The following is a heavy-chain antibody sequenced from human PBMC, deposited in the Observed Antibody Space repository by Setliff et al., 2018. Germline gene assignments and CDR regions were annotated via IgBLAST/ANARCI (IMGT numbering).Heavy chain of an antibody. CDR3: ARDLIRGAPNWFDP. CDR2: IKQDGSEK. J-gene: IGHJ5*02. V-gene: IGHV3-7*03. D-gene: IGHD3-10*01. Sequence: PGGSLRLSCAASGFTFSSYWMSWVRQAPGKGLEWVANIKQDGSEKDYVDSVKGRFTISRDNAKNSLYLEMNSLRAEDTAVYYCARDLIRGAPNWFDPWGQGTLVTVSS. CDR1: GFTFSSYW.